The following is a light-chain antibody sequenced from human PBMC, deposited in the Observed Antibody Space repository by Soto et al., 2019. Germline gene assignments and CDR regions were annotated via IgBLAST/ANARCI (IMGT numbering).Light chain of an antibody. CDR1: QSISNW. J-gene: IGKJ1*01. CDR3: QQYNSYS. CDR2: HAS. V-gene: IGKV1-5*01. Sequence: DIQMTQSPSTLPASVGDRVTITCRASQSISNWLAWYQQKPWTAPKLLIYHASTLESGVPSRFSGSGSGTEFTLTISSLQPDDFATYYCQQYNSYSFGQGTKVEMK.